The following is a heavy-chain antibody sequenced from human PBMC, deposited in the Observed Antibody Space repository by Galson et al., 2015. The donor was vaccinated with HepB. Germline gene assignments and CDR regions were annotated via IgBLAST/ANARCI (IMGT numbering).Heavy chain of an antibody. CDR3: ANILRGSYFDY. CDR2: VNAGNENT. CDR1: GYTFTNYA. V-gene: IGHV1-3*01. Sequence: SVKVSCKASGYTFTNYALHWFRQAPGQRPEWMGWVNAGNENTKYSQKFQGRVTITRDSSASTAYMERRRLRSEDTAMYYCANILRGSYFDYWGQGTLVTASS. D-gene: IGHD3-16*01. J-gene: IGHJ4*02.